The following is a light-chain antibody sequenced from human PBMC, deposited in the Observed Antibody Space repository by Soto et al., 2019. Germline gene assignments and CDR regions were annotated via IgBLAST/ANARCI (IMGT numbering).Light chain of an antibody. CDR1: SSNIGAGYD. CDR3: VLYMGSGIYV. V-gene: IGLV1-40*01. J-gene: IGLJ1*01. CDR2: GNS. Sequence: QSVLTQPPSVSGAPGQRVTISCTGSSSNIGAGYDVHWYQQLPGTAPKLLIYGNSNRPSGVPDRFSGSKSGTSASLAITGLQAEDEADYYCVLYMGSGIYVFGTGTKLTVL.